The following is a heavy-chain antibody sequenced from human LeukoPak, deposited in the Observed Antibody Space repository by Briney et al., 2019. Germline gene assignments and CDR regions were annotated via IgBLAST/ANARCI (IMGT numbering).Heavy chain of an antibody. CDR2: IYYSGST. CDR3: ARGKGRDFWSGYIDY. D-gene: IGHD3-3*01. J-gene: IGHJ4*02. CDR1: GGSISSSRYY. V-gene: IGHV4-39*01. Sequence: SETLSLTCTVSGGSISSSRYYWGWIRQPPGKGLEWIGSIYYSGSTYYNPSLKSRVTISVDTSKNQFSLKLSSVTAADTAVYYCARGKGRDFWSGYIDYWGQGTLVTVSS.